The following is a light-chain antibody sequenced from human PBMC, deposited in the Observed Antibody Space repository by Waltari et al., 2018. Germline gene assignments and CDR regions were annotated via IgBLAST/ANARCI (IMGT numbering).Light chain of an antibody. Sequence: DTQLTQSPSFLSASVGDRVTITCRASHGISSYLAWYQQKPGKAPKLLIYGASTLQSGVPSRFSGSGSGTEFTLTISSLQPEDFATYYCQQLSSYLSITFGQGTRLEIK. CDR2: GAS. CDR1: HGISSY. CDR3: QQLSSYLSIT. J-gene: IGKJ5*01. V-gene: IGKV1-9*01.